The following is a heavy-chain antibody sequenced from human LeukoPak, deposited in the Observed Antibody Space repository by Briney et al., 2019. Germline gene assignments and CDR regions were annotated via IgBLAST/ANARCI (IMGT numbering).Heavy chain of an antibody. Sequence: GGSLRLSCAASGFTFSAYWMSWVRQAPGKGLEWVANIRQDGSDKYYVDSVKGRFTISRDNAKNSLYLQMNSLRAEDTAVYYCARDGGSAMPFDYWGQGTLVTVSS. V-gene: IGHV3-7*01. CDR3: ARDGGSAMPFDY. CDR1: GFTFSAYW. J-gene: IGHJ4*02. D-gene: IGHD2-2*01. CDR2: IRQDGSDK.